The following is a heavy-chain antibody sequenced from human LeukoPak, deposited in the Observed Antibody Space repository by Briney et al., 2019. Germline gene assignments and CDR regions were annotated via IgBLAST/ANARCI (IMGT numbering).Heavy chain of an antibody. CDR1: GGTFSSYA. J-gene: IGHJ4*02. CDR3: ARERDSSGYWSFDY. D-gene: IGHD3-22*01. CDR2: ISAYNGNT. Sequence: ASVKVSCKASGGTFSSYAISWVRQAPGQGLEWMGWISAYNGNTNYAQKLQGRVTMTTDTSTSTAYMELRSLRSDDTAVYYCARERDSSGYWSFDYWGQGTLVTVSS. V-gene: IGHV1-18*01.